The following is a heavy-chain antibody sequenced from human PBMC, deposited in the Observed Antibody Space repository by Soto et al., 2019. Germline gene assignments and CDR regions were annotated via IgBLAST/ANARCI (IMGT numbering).Heavy chain of an antibody. CDR2: IWYDGSNK. CDR1: GFTFTKYG. J-gene: IGHJ6*02. D-gene: IGHD2-15*01. CDR3: ARDSSCSGETCYGDWDYYYGMDV. Sequence: QVQLVESGGGVVQPGRSLRLSCAASGFTFTKYGMHWVRQAPGKGLEWVAVIWYDGSNKYYVDSVKGRFTISRDNSKNTLYLQMNDLRAEDTAVYYCARDSSCSGETCYGDWDYYYGMDVWGQGTTVTVSS. V-gene: IGHV3-33*01.